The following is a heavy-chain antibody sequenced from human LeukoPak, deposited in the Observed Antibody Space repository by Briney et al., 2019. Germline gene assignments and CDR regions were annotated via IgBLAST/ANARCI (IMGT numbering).Heavy chain of an antibody. CDR3: AKNTDSGSYYRFDY. Sequence: GGSLRLSCAASGFTFSDYYMSWIRQAPGKGLEWVSYISSSSSYTNYADSVKGRFTISRDNAKNSLYLQMNSLRADDTAVYYCAKNTDSGSYYRFDYWGQGTLVTVSS. J-gene: IGHJ4*02. CDR2: ISSSSSYT. V-gene: IGHV3-11*03. CDR1: GFTFSDYY. D-gene: IGHD3-10*01.